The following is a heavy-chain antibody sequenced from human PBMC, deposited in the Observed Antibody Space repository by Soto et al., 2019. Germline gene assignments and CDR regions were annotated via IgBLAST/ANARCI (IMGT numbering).Heavy chain of an antibody. CDR1: GGTFSSYT. V-gene: IGHV1-69*02. D-gene: IGHD5-12*01. J-gene: IGHJ4*02. CDR2: IIPIRGIA. Sequence: QVQLVQSGAEVKKPGSSVKVSCKASGGTFSSYTISWVRQAPGQGLEWMGRIIPIRGIANYAQKFQGRVTITADKSTSTAYMELSSLRSEDTAVYYCARGPLVEMATYGSSMDYWGQGTLVTVSS. CDR3: ARGPLVEMATYGSSMDY.